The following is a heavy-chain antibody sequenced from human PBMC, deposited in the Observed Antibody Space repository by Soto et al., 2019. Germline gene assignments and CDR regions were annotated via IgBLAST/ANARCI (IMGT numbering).Heavy chain of an antibody. CDR2: MNPNTGNS. D-gene: IGHD1-1*01. Sequence: ASVNGSCKASGYTFTSYDIYWVRQATGQGLEWMGWMNPNTGNSGYAQKFQGRVTMTSDTSISTAHMELSSLRSEDTAVYYCARRAETNGWNGFGADKYYFDFWGQGTLVTVSS. V-gene: IGHV1-8*01. CDR3: ARRAETNGWNGFGADKYYFDF. CDR1: GYTFTSYD. J-gene: IGHJ4*02.